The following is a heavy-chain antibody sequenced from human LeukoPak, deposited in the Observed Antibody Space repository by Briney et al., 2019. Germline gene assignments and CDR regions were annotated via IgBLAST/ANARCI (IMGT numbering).Heavy chain of an antibody. CDR1: GFTFSSYA. V-gene: IGHV3-30-3*01. J-gene: IGHJ4*02. D-gene: IGHD6-13*01. Sequence: PGGSLRLSCAASGFTFSSYAMHWVRQAPGKGLEWVAVISYDGRNKYYADSVKGRFTISRDNAKNSLYLQMNSLRAEDTAVYYCATVGSSWYQNDYWGQGTLVTVSS. CDR2: ISYDGRNK. CDR3: ATVGSSWYQNDY.